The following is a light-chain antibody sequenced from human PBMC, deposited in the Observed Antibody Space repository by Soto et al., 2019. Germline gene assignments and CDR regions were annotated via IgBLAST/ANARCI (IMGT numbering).Light chain of an antibody. CDR1: SSDVGSYNL. Sequence: QSALTQPASVSGSPGQSITISCTGTSSDVGSYNLVSWYQQHPGKAPKLMIYEGSKRPSGVSNRFSGSKSGNTASLTISGLKAEDEADYYCCSYAGSSTFVFGPGTKVTVL. J-gene: IGLJ1*01. CDR3: CSYAGSSTFV. V-gene: IGLV2-23*01. CDR2: EGS.